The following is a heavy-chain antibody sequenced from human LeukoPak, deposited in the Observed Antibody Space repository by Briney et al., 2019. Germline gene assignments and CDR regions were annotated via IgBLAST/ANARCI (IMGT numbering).Heavy chain of an antibody. J-gene: IGHJ4*02. CDR3: ASSVVTAAPVFDY. CDR2: IYYSGGT. Sequence: PSETLSLTCTVSGGSISSYYWSWIRQPPGKGLEWIGYIYYSGGTNHNPSLKSRVTISVDTSKNQFSLKLSSVTAADTAVYYCASSVVTAAPVFDYWGQGTLVTVSS. D-gene: IGHD2-21*02. V-gene: IGHV4-59*01. CDR1: GGSISSYY.